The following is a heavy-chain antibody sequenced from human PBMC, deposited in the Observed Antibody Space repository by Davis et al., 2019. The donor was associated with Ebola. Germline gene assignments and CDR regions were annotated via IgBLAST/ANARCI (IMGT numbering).Heavy chain of an antibody. CDR2: IDTYTGNP. D-gene: IGHD3-3*01. Sequence: ASVKVSCKASGYTFTTYGMNWVRQAPAQGLEWMGWIDTYTGNPTYAQGFTGRFVLSLDTSVSTAYLQISSLKAENSAVDYCARQAIPDDYWGQGTLVTVSS. V-gene: IGHV7-4-1*02. CDR1: GYTFTTYG. CDR3: ARQAIPDDY. J-gene: IGHJ4*02.